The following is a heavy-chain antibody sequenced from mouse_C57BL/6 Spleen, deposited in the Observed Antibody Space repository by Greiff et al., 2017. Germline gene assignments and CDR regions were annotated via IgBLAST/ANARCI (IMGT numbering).Heavy chain of an antibody. Sequence: DVKLVESGGGLVKPGGSLKLSCAASGFTFSDYGMHWVRQAPEKGLEWVAYISSGSSTLYYADTVKGRFTISRDNAKNTLFLQMTSLRSEDTAMYYGARDGYGYWGQGTTLTVSS. CDR2: ISSGSSTL. CDR1: GFTFSDYG. V-gene: IGHV5-17*01. CDR3: ARDGYGY. J-gene: IGHJ2*01. D-gene: IGHD2-2*01.